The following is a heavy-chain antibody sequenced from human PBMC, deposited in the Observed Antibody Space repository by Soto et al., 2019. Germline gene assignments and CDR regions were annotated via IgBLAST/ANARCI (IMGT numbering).Heavy chain of an antibody. CDR2: MSPSSGST. Sequence: ASVKVSCKASGYTFTSYEINWVRQVTGQGLEWMGWMSPSSGSTGYAQKFQGRVTMTRNTSISTAYMELTSLTSDDTAVYYCARDYFGSASQAIDCWAQGTLVTVSS. J-gene: IGHJ4*02. CDR3: ARDYFGSASQAIDC. V-gene: IGHV1-8*01. CDR1: GYTFTSYE. D-gene: IGHD3-10*01.